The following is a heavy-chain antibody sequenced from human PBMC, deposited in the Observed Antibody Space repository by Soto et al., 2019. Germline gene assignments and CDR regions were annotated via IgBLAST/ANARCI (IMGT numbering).Heavy chain of an antibody. V-gene: IGHV3-23*01. Sequence: WGRLRLSGVASGMTLSSSAISWVRHAPGKGLEWASAVSANGQGIYYADSVRGRFTISRDNSKNTVFLHMDSLSAADTAVYYCAKDRRYPQHYFHNHGHGTLVTVSS. J-gene: IGHJ4*01. D-gene: IGHD2-2*01. CDR2: VSANGQGI. CDR3: AKDRRYPQHYFHN. CDR1: GMTLSSSA.